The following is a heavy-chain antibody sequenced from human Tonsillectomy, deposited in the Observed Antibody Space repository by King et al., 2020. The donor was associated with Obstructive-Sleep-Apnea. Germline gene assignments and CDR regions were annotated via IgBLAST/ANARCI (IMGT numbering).Heavy chain of an antibody. Sequence: VQLVESGGGLVQPGRSLRLSCAASGFTFDDYAMHWVRQAPGKGLEWDSGISWNSGNIGYADSVKGRFTISRDNAKNSLYLQMNSLRAEDTALYFCAKDTALYYYYGMDVWGQGTTVTVSS. J-gene: IGHJ6*02. CDR2: ISWNSGNI. D-gene: IGHD2-21*02. V-gene: IGHV3-9*01. CDR3: AKDTALYYYYGMDV. CDR1: GFTFDDYA.